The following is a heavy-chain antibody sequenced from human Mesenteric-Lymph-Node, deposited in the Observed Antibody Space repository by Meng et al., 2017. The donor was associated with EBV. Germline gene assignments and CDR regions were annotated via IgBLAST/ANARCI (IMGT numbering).Heavy chain of an antibody. CDR3: ARVDYTKSLPFDY. CDR2: IDHSGSN. D-gene: IGHD2-2*02. CDR1: GGSFNDYS. V-gene: IGHV4-34*01. Sequence: QVPLQQCGAVGLKPSETLSITCAVYGGSFNDYSLTWIRQPPGKGLEWIGEIDHSGSNNYNPSLKSRVTMAVDTSKNQFSRKLASVTAADTAVYYCARVDYTKSLPFDYWGRGTLVTVSS. J-gene: IGHJ4*02.